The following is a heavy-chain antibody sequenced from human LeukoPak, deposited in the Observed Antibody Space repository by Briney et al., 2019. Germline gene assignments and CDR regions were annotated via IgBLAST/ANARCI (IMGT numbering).Heavy chain of an antibody. D-gene: IGHD2-2*01. Sequence: GGSLRLSCAASGFTFSSYAMHWVRQAPGKGLEWVAVISYDGSNKYYADSVKGRFTISRDNSKNTLYLQMNSLRAEDTAVYYCARDRSCSSTSCPIYYYYYMDVWGKGTTVTVSS. CDR2: ISYDGSNK. V-gene: IGHV3-30*04. CDR1: GFTFSSYA. CDR3: ARDRSCSSTSCPIYYYYYMDV. J-gene: IGHJ6*03.